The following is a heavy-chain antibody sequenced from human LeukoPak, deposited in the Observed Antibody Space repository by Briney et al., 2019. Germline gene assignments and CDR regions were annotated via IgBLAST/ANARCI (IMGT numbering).Heavy chain of an antibody. CDR3: ARGWASSRRKAFDI. CDR1: GFIFNSYW. Sequence: GGSLRLSCAASGFIFNSYWMNWLRQAPGKGLEWVANVDQDGSEKYYVGSVKGRFTISRDNAKNSLNLQMNSLRVEDTAVYYCARGWASSRRKAFDIWGQGTMVTVSS. CDR2: VDQDGSEK. J-gene: IGHJ3*02. D-gene: IGHD3-16*01. V-gene: IGHV3-7*03.